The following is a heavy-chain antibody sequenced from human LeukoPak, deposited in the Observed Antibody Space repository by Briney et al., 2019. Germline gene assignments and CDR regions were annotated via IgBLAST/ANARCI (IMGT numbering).Heavy chain of an antibody. J-gene: IGHJ1*01. CDR3: ATYAGTSSKYFQH. CDR2: IYPGDSDT. CDR1: GYSFPSNW. D-gene: IGHD3-10*01. V-gene: IGHV5-51*01. Sequence: PGESLKISFKGSGYSFPSNWIGWVRQMPGKGLEWMGIIYPGDSDTRYSPSFQGQVTISADKSISTAYLHWSSLKASDTAIYYCATYAGTSSKYFQHWGQGTLVTVSS.